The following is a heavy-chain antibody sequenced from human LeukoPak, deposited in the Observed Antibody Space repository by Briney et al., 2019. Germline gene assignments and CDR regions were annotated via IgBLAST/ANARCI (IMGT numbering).Heavy chain of an antibody. D-gene: IGHD6-13*01. J-gene: IGHJ4*02. Sequence: PGGSLRLSCAASGFTFSSYAMSWVRQAPGKGLEWVSVLSGSGGIRYYADSVKGRFTISRDNSKNTLYLQMNSLRAEDTAVYYCAKRIAAAGTGYYFDYWGQGTLVTVSS. CDR2: LSGSGGIR. CDR1: GFTFSSYA. CDR3: AKRIAAAGTGYYFDY. V-gene: IGHV3-23*01.